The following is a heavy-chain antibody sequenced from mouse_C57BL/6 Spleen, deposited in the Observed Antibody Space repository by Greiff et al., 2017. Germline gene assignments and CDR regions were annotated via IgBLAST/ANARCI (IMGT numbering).Heavy chain of an antibody. CDR2: ICGGGSYT. CDR3: ARDDLIYYGNYNY. V-gene: IGHV5-4*01. J-gene: IGHJ2*01. CDR1: GFTFRSYA. D-gene: IGHD2-1*01. Sequence: DVMLVESGGGFVKPGGSLTLSCAASGFTFRSYALSLVRPTPGKRLEGGANICGGGSYTDYPNNVKGRFTISRDNANNNLYLQMSHLKSEDTDMYYCARDDLIYYGNYNYWGQGTTLTVSS.